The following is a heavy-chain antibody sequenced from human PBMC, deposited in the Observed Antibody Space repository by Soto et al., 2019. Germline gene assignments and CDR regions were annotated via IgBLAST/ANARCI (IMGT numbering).Heavy chain of an antibody. D-gene: IGHD3-16*02. CDR2: ISGAGDTT. Sequence: EVRLLESGGGLVQPGGSLRLSCEASGFTFSNYGMDWVRQAPGKGLEWISFISGAGDTTYYADSVKGRFIISRDNSKNTLYLQMNSLRAEDTAIYYCAKSFTYSNVWRAYRHKTHFDYWGQGALVTVTS. V-gene: IGHV3-23*01. CDR1: GFTFSNYG. CDR3: AKSFTYSNVWRAYRHKTHFDY. J-gene: IGHJ4*02.